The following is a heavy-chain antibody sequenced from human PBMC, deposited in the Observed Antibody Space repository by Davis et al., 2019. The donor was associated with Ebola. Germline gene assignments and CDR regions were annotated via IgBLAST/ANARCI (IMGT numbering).Heavy chain of an antibody. J-gene: IGHJ4*02. D-gene: IGHD6-13*01. CDR1: GGSISSGGYS. CDR3: AREQAAAVDY. V-gene: IGHV4-30-2*01. Sequence: MPSETLSLTCAVSGGSISSGGYSWSWIRQPPGKGLEWIGYIYHSGSTYYNPSLKSRVTISVDRSKNQFSLKLSSVTAADTAVYYCAREQAAAVDYWGQGTLVTVSS. CDR2: IYHSGST.